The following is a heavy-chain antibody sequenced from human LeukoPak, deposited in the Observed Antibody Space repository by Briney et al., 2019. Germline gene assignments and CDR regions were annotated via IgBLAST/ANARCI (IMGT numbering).Heavy chain of an antibody. CDR1: GFTFSRYW. V-gene: IGHV3-7*01. CDR3: ARTRSITMIVVPTPYYFDY. D-gene: IGHD3-22*01. CDR2: IKQDGSER. Sequence: GGSLRLSCVDSGFTFSRYWMSWVRQAPGKGLEWVANIKQDGSERYYVDSVKGRFTISRDNAKNSLYLQMNSLRAEDTAVYYCARTRSITMIVVPTPYYFDYWGQGTLVTVSS. J-gene: IGHJ4*02.